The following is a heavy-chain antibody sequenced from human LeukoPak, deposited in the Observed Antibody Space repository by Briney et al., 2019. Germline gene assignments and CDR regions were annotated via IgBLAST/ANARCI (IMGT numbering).Heavy chain of an antibody. D-gene: IGHD2-2*01. V-gene: IGHV3-53*01. CDR1: GVTVSSNY. CDR3: ARDNCGSPSCYDY. Sequence: GGSLRLSCAASGVTVSSNYMSWARQAPGKGLEWVSVIYSGGSTYYADSVKGRFTISRDNSKNTLYLQMNSLRAEDTAVYYCARDNCGSPSCYDYWGQGTLVTVSS. J-gene: IGHJ4*02. CDR2: IYSGGST.